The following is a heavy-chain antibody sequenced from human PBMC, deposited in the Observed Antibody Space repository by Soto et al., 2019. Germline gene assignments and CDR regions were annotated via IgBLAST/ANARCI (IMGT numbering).Heavy chain of an antibody. Sequence: QLQLQESGPGLVKPSETLSLACTFSGGSISSSSYHWGWIRQPPGKGLEWIGSIYYSGTTYYNPSLTSRIPLSVDTSKNKFSVKLSSVTAADTAVYYCARSISVAMDFWGQGPLVTVSS. J-gene: IGHJ4*02. CDR2: IYYSGTT. D-gene: IGHD5-12*01. V-gene: IGHV4-39*01. CDR3: ARSISVAMDF. CDR1: GGSISSSSYH.